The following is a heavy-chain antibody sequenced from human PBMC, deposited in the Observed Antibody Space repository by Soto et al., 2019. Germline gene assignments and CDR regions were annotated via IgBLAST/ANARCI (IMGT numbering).Heavy chain of an antibody. CDR2: IYYLGNT. D-gene: IGHD3-10*01. J-gene: IGHJ4*02. CDR1: GGFLSSSSSY. Sequence: SETLSLRCTGSGGFLSSSSSYWCWLRQPTGKGLEWVGSIYYLGNTYYNPSLGSRVTISVDTSKNQFSLKLRSETAADTAVFYCAGFYSYGGSRDLLTFWAQGAPVTGSA. CDR3: AGFYSYGGSRDLLTF. V-gene: IGHV4-39*01.